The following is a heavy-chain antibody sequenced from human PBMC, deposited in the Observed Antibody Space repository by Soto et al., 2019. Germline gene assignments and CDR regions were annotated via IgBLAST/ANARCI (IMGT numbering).Heavy chain of an antibody. Sequence: PSETLSLTCIVSGDSVSSGRYYWTWIRQAPGMRLEWIGYIQSSGNTNYNPSLKSRVTISVDTSKNQFSLNLSSVTAADTAVYYCVRTNSSSFIDSWGQGTLVTVSS. CDR1: GDSVSSGRYY. V-gene: IGHV4-61*01. CDR3: VRTNSSSFIDS. CDR2: IQSSGNT. J-gene: IGHJ4*02. D-gene: IGHD6-6*01.